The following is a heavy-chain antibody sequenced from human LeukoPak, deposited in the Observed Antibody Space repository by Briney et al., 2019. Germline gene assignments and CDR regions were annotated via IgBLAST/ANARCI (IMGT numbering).Heavy chain of an antibody. J-gene: IGHJ4*02. CDR1: GFTFSSYW. D-gene: IGHD3-10*01. Sequence: GGSLRLSCAASGFTFSSYWMSWVRQAPGKGLEWVANIKQDGSEKYYVDSVKGRFTISRDNAENSLYLQMDSLRVEDTAVYYCARDLYGSGSYSHFDYWGQGTLVTVSS. V-gene: IGHV3-7*03. CDR3: ARDLYGSGSYSHFDY. CDR2: IKQDGSEK.